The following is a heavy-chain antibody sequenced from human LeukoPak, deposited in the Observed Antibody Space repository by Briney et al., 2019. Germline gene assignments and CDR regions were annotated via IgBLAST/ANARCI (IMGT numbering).Heavy chain of an antibody. CDR1: GXTVSSNY. Sequence: GGSLRLSWAASGXTVSSNYMSWVRQAPGKGLEWVSVIYSGGSTYYADSVKGRFTISRHNSKNTLYLQMNSLRAEDTAVYYCARAPEWLIFDYWGQGTLVTVSS. D-gene: IGHD6-19*01. V-gene: IGHV3-53*04. J-gene: IGHJ4*02. CDR2: IYSGGST. CDR3: ARAPEWLIFDY.